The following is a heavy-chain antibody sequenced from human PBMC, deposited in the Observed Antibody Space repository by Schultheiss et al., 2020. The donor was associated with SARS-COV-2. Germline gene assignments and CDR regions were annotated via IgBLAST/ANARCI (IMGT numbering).Heavy chain of an antibody. V-gene: IGHV4-34*01. J-gene: IGHJ4*02. Sequence: SETLSLTCAVYGGSFSGYYWSWIRQPPGKGLEWIGYIYYSGSTYYNPSLKSRVTISVDRSKNQFSLKLSPVTAADTAVYYCARGDSSGHYLDYWGQGTLVTVSS. CDR3: ARGDSSGHYLDY. CDR1: GGSFSGYY. D-gene: IGHD3-22*01. CDR2: IYYSGST.